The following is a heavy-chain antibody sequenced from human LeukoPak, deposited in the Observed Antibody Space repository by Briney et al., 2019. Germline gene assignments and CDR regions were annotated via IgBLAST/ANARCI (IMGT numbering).Heavy chain of an antibody. V-gene: IGHV3-21*01. D-gene: IGHD4-17*01. J-gene: IGHJ4*02. CDR2: ISSSGSYI. Sequence: GGSLRLSCAASGFTISTYSMNWVRQAPGKGLEWVSSISSSGSYIYYADSVEGRFAISRDSAKNSLYLQMSSLRAEDTAVYYCARDYYGDYGLDYWGQGTLVTVSS. CDR1: GFTISTYS. CDR3: ARDYYGDYGLDY.